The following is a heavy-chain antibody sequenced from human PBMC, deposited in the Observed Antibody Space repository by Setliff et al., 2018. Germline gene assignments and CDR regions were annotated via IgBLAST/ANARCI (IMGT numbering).Heavy chain of an antibody. CDR1: GGSISSYD. Sequence: PSETLSLTCTVSGGSISSYDWSWIRQPAGKGLEWIGHIYIGGSANYNPSLKSRATMSIDTSKNQFSLKPNSVTAADMAVYYCAREQWLDPPGYYYMDVWAKGTTVTVSS. J-gene: IGHJ6*03. D-gene: IGHD6-19*01. CDR2: IYIGGSA. V-gene: IGHV4-4*07. CDR3: AREQWLDPPGYYYMDV.